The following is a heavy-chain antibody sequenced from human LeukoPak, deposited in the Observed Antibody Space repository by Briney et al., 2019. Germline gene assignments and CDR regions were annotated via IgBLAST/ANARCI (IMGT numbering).Heavy chain of an antibody. D-gene: IGHD5-18*01. CDR3: ARDGGYSDAFDI. J-gene: IGHJ3*02. V-gene: IGHV3-66*01. CDR2: IYSGGST. Sequence: GGSLRLSCAASGFTVNSNFMSWVRQAPGKGLEWVSVIYSGGSTYYADSVKGRFTISRDNSKNTLYLQMNSLRAEDTAVYYCARDGGYSDAFDIWGQGTMVTVSS. CDR1: GFTVNSNF.